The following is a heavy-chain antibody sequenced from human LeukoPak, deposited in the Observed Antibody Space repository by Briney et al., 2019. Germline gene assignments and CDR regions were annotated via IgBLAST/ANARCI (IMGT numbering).Heavy chain of an antibody. D-gene: IGHD2-15*01. CDR3: ANGGLDY. CDR1: GFTFSDYN. V-gene: IGHV3-11*04. Sequence: PGGSLRLSCAASGFTFSDYNMRWIRQAPGKGLEWVSSISRSGSTKYYADSVKGRFTISRDNSKNTLYLQMNSLRAEDTAVYYCANGGLDYWGQGTLVTVSS. CDR2: ISRSGSTK. J-gene: IGHJ4*02.